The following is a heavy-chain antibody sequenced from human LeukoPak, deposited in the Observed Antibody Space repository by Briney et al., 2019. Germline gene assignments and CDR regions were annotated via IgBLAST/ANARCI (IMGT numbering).Heavy chain of an antibody. CDR2: IKSDESTR. Sequence: GGSLRLSCAASGFTFSRYSMNWVRQAPGKGLVWVSRIKSDESTRDYADFVKGRFTISRDNARNTVYLQINSLIAEDTAVYYCARGLRDRYGMDVWGQGTTVTVSS. D-gene: IGHD5-12*01. J-gene: IGHJ6*02. CDR1: GFTFSRYS. CDR3: ARGLRDRYGMDV. V-gene: IGHV3-74*01.